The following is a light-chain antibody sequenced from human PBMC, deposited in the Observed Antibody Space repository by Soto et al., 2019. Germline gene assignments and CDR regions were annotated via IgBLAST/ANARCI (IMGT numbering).Light chain of an antibody. J-gene: IGKJ5*01. Sequence: IQLTQSPSSLSASVGDRVTITCQASQDIDKNLNWYQQKPGKAPKLLIYDASSLQTAVPSRFSESGSATDFTFTISSLQPEDIATYCCQQCDNLLPHTFGQGTRLEIK. V-gene: IGKV1-33*01. CDR2: DAS. CDR1: QDIDKN. CDR3: QQCDNLLPHT.